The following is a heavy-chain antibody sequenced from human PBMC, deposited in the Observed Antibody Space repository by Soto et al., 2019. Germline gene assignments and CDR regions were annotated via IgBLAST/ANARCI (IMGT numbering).Heavy chain of an antibody. J-gene: IGHJ4*02. CDR2: ISSSSSYI. CDR3: ARDSRVAARLFDY. Sequence: PVGSLRLSCAASGLTFSSYSMNWVRQARGKGLEWVSSISSSSSYIYYADSVKGRFTISRDNAKNSLYLQMNSLRAEDTAVYYCARDSRVAARLFDYWGQGTLVTV. D-gene: IGHD6-6*01. V-gene: IGHV3-21*01. CDR1: GLTFSSYS.